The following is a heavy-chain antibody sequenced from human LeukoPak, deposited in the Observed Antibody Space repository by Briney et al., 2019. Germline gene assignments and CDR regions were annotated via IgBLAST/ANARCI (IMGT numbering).Heavy chain of an antibody. CDR2: ISYDGSNK. D-gene: IGHD1-26*01. V-gene: IGHV3-30-3*01. Sequence: GGSLRLSCAASGFTFSSYSMHWVRQAPGKGLEWVAVISYDGSNKYYADSVKGRFTISRDNSKNTLYLQMNSLRAEDTAVYYCARDISGSYPGYFDYWGQGTLVTVSS. CDR1: GFTFSSYS. J-gene: IGHJ4*02. CDR3: ARDISGSYPGYFDY.